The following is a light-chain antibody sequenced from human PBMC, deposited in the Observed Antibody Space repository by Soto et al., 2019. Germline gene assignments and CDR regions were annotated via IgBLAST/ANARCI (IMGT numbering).Light chain of an antibody. V-gene: IGKV3-20*01. J-gene: IGKJ1*01. CDR2: GAS. Sequence: IGFTQSPGTLSLSPGERATLSCRAIQSVSNNYLAWYQQKPGQTPRRLIYGASNRATGIPDRFSGSGSGTDFTLTISRLEPEDFAVYYCQQYDDWPPWTFGQ. CDR1: QSVSNNY. CDR3: QQYDDWPPWT.